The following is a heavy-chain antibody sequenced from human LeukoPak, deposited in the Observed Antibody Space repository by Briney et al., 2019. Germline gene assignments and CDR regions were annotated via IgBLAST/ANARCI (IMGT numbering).Heavy chain of an antibody. V-gene: IGHV4-39*01. J-gene: IGHJ4*02. CDR3: ATWDRSKPVAGTRGVDHFDY. CDR1: GGSINSRSYY. CDR2: IYSSGST. D-gene: IGHD6-19*01. Sequence: SETLSLTCGVSGGSINSRSYYWGWIRQPPGKGLEWIGNIYSSGSTYYNPSLKSRVTISVDTSKNQFSLKLNSVTAADTAVYYCATWDRSKPVAGTRGVDHFDYWGQGTQVTVSS.